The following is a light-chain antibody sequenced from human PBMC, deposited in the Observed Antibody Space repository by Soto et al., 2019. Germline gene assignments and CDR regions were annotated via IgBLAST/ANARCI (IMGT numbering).Light chain of an antibody. Sequence: DIVMTQSPLSLPVTPGEPASISCRSSQSLLHSNGYNYLDWYLQKPGQSPQLLIYLGSNRASGVTDRFSGSGSVTDFKLKISRVEAEDVGVYYCMQALQTPCTFGQGTKLEIK. J-gene: IGKJ2*02. CDR3: MQALQTPCT. CDR1: QSLLHSNGYNY. CDR2: LGS. V-gene: IGKV2-28*01.